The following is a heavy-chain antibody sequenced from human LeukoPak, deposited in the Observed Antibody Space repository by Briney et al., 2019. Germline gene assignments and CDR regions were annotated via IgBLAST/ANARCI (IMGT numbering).Heavy chain of an antibody. CDR3: ARVSYDILTGYYTWWYFDY. D-gene: IGHD3-9*01. CDR2: IYYSGST. CDR1: GGSISSSSYY. Sequence: SETLSLTCTVSGGSISSSSYYWGWIRQPPGKGLEWIGSIYYSGSTYYNPSLQSRVTISVDTSKNQFSLKLSSVTAADTAVYYCARVSYDILTGYYTWWYFDYWGQGTLVTVSS. V-gene: IGHV4-39*07. J-gene: IGHJ4*02.